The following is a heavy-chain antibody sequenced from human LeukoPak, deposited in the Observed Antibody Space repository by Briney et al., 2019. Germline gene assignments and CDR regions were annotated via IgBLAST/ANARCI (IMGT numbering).Heavy chain of an antibody. CDR1: GGSISNGGYY. D-gene: IGHD4-11*01. J-gene: IGHJ6*02. CDR3: ARDGGYSNYVPDYYYYGMDV. V-gene: IGHV4-31*03. Sequence: SETLSLTCTVSGGSISNGGYYWSWIRQHPGKGLEWIGYIYYSGSTYYNPSLKSRVTISVDTSKNQFSLKLSSVTAADTAVYYCARDGGYSNYVPDYYYYGMDVWGQGTTVTVSS. CDR2: IYYSGST.